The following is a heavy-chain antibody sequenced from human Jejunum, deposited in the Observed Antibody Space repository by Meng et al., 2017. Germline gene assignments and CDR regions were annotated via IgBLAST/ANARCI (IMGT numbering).Heavy chain of an antibody. V-gene: IGHV4-31*03. CDR3: ARGFYYGAGSFYNRFRPMDV. CDR1: GGSISSGEDY. J-gene: IGHJ6*02. D-gene: IGHD3-10*01. Sequence: SETLSLTCSVSGGSISSGEDYWSWIRQHPGKDLEWIGYIYDSGSPFYNPSLQSRVSISVDTSKNQFSLRLTSVTAADAAVYYCARGFYYGAGSFYNRFRPMDVWGQGTTVTVSS. CDR2: IYDSGSP.